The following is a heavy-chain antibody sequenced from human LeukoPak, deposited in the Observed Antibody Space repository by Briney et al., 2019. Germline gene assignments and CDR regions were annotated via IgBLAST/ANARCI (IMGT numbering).Heavy chain of an antibody. CDR1: GFTFSSYG. V-gene: IGHV3-30*18. D-gene: IGHD3-9*01. Sequence: PGGSLRLSCAASGFTFSSYGMHWVRQAPGKGLVWVAVISYDGSNKYYADSVKGRFTISRDNSKNTLYLQMNSLRAEDTAVYYCAKDPGERYFDPSFDYWGQGTLVTVSS. CDR2: ISYDGSNK. J-gene: IGHJ4*02. CDR3: AKDPGERYFDPSFDY.